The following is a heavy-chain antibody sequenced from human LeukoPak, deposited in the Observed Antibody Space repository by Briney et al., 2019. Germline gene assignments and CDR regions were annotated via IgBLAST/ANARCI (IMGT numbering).Heavy chain of an antibody. Sequence: PGGSLRLSCAASGFTFSSFAMTWVRQPPGKGLEWIGEINHSGSTNYNPSLKSRVTISVDTSKNQFSLKLSSVTAADTAVYYCARGYSSSPYYYYGMDVWGQGTTVTVSS. CDR3: ARGYSSSPYYYYGMDV. D-gene: IGHD6-13*01. CDR2: INHSGST. CDR1: GFTFSSFA. V-gene: IGHV4-34*01. J-gene: IGHJ6*02.